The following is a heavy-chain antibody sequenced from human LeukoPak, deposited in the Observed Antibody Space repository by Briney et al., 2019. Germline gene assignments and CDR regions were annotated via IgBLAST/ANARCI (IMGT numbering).Heavy chain of an antibody. CDR2: ISGSGGTT. J-gene: IGHJ4*02. D-gene: IGHD2-15*01. V-gene: IGHV3-23*01. CDR1: GFTFSSYA. CDR3: AKVTSMVAAQN. Sequence: GGSLRLSCAASGFTFSSYAMGWVRQAPGKGLEWVSGISGSGGTTYYADSVKGRFTISRDNSKNTLYLQMNSLRAEDTAVYYCAKVTSMVAAQNWGQGILVTVSS.